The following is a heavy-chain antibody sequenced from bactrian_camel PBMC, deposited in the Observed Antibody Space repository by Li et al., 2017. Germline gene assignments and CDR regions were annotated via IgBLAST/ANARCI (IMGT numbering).Heavy chain of an antibody. CDR2: IRGGIR. D-gene: IGHD1*01. V-gene: IGHV3S53*01. J-gene: IGHJ4*01. CDR1: GASYSC. Sequence: VQLVESGGGSVQAGGSLKLSCSASGASYSCMGWFRQAPGKEPEGVAVIRGGIRKYSDSVQGRFFIGWDNAKKLLTLQMNSLKPTDTAMYYCAADFPRRRAPSLFDVLGLAYKGRGTQVTVS.